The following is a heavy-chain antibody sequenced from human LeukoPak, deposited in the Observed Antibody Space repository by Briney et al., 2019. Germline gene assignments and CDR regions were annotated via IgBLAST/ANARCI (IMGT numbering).Heavy chain of an antibody. D-gene: IGHD2-2*01. Sequence: PSETLSLTCAVSGVSLSSDYWSWIRQPPGKGLEWIGYIYYSGNTNYNPSLQSRVTISVGTSKKQFSLRLSSVTAADTAVYYCASVPVRVCSGTSCLELVKFDYWGQGILVTVSS. J-gene: IGHJ4*02. CDR3: ASVPVRVCSGTSCLELVKFDY. CDR1: GVSLSSDY. V-gene: IGHV4-59*01. CDR2: IYYSGNT.